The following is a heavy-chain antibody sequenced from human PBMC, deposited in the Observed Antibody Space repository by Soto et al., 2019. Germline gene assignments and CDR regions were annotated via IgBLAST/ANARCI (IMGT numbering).Heavy chain of an antibody. CDR2: IIPIFGTA. Sequence: SVKVSCKASGGTFSSYAISWVRQAPGQGLEWMGGIIPIFGTANYAQKFQGRVTITADKSTSTAYMELSSLRSEDTAVYYCARTYSYGYYFDYWGQGTLVTVSS. CDR1: GGTFSSYA. CDR3: ARTYSYGYYFDY. D-gene: IGHD5-18*01. J-gene: IGHJ4*02. V-gene: IGHV1-69*06.